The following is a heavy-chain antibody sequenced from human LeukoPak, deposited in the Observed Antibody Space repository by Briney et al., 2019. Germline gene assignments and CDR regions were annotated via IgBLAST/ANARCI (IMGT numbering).Heavy chain of an antibody. CDR2: LNHSGST. Sequence: SETLSLTCAVYGGSFSGYYWSWIRQPPGKGLEWIGELNHSGSTNYNPSLKSRVTISVDTSKNQFSLKLSSVTAADTAVYYCARARIVDYYDSSGYRDNYWYFDLWGRGTLVTVSS. CDR3: ARARIVDYYDSSGYRDNYWYFDL. CDR1: GGSFSGYY. J-gene: IGHJ2*01. V-gene: IGHV4-34*01. D-gene: IGHD3-22*01.